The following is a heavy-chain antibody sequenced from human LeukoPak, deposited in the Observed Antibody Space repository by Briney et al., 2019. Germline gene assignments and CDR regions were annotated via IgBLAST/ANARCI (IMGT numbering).Heavy chain of an antibody. J-gene: IGHJ4*02. D-gene: IGHD6-19*01. CDR2: INAGNGNT. CDR1: GYAFTSYA. Sequence: ASVKVSCKASGYAFTSYAMHWVRQAPGQRLEWMGWINAGNGNTKYSQKFQGRVTITRDTSASTAYMELSSLRSEDTAVYYCARESAVAGSQIDYWGQGTLVTVSS. CDR3: ARESAVAGSQIDY. V-gene: IGHV1-3*01.